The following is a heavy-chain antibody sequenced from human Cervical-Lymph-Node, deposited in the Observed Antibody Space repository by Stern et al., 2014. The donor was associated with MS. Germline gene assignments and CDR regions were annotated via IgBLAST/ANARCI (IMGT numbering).Heavy chain of an antibody. CDR3: AHSWLGATGLLDY. V-gene: IGHV2-5*01. Sequence: QVTLKESGPTLVRPTQTLTLTCTCSGFSLSTTAVGVDWIRQPPGKALEWLALIYWNDEKRYNPSLKTRLTVSKDTSRNRVVLTMTDMDPMDTATYYCAHSWLGATGLLDYWGQGAQVTVSS. CDR2: IYWNDEK. CDR1: GFSLSTTAVG. J-gene: IGHJ4*02. D-gene: IGHD1-26*01.